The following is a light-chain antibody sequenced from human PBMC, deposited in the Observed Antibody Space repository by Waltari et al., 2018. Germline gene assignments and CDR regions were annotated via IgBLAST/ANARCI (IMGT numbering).Light chain of an antibody. V-gene: IGLV2-11*01. CDR1: SSDVGDYNY. J-gene: IGLJ3*02. Sequence: QSALTQPRSVSGSPGQSVTISCTGTSSDVGDYNYVSWYQHHPGKAPQLMIYDVTKRPGGVPDRFSGSKSGNTASLTSSGLQAEDEADYYCCSYAGSHTWGFGGGTKLTVL. CDR2: DVT. CDR3: CSYAGSHTWG.